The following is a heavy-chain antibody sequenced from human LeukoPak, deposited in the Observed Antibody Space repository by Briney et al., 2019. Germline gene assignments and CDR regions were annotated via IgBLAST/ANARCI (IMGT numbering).Heavy chain of an antibody. CDR1: GYTFTGYY. Sequence: GASVKVSCKASGYTFTGYYMHWVRQAPGQGLEWMGWINPNSGGTNYAQKFQGRVTITRDTSARTAYMELSSLRSEDTAVYYCARSAYSGRYAGFDYWGQGTLVTVSS. D-gene: IGHD1-26*01. V-gene: IGHV1-2*02. CDR3: ARSAYSGRYAGFDY. J-gene: IGHJ4*02. CDR2: INPNSGGT.